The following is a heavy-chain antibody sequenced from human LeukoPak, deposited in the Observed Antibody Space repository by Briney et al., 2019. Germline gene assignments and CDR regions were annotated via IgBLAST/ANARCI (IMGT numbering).Heavy chain of an antibody. CDR2: IYYSGST. CDR3: ARGTPFGSYVQAFDI. V-gene: IGHV4-59*01. Sequence: SETLSLTCTVSGGSISSYYWSWIRQPPGKGLEWIGYIYYSGSTNYNPSLKSRVTISVDTSKNQFSQKLSSVTAADTAVYYCARGTPFGSYVQAFDIWGQGTMVTVSS. J-gene: IGHJ3*02. D-gene: IGHD1-26*01. CDR1: GGSISSYY.